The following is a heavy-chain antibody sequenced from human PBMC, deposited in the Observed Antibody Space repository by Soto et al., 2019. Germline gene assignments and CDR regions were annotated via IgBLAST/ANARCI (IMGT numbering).Heavy chain of an antibody. J-gene: IGHJ4*02. CDR1: GYSLSESS. CDR2: FDPDEGET. V-gene: IGHV1-24*01. CDR3: ASVLFGVVTSQYFFDY. D-gene: IGHD3-3*01. Sequence: ASVKVSCEVSGYSLSESSIHWVRQAPGKGLEWMGGFDPDEGETVYAQKFQGRVTMTEDTSTDTAYMELTSLRSEDTAMYYCASVLFGVVTSQYFFDYWGQGTLVTVSS.